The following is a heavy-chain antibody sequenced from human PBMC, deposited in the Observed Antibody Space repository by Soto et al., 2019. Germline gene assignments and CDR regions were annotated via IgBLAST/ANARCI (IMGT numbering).Heavy chain of an antibody. D-gene: IGHD2-21*02. V-gene: IGHV4-39*01. CDR1: GGSVSSSSYY. CDR2: VYYSGST. Sequence: SETLSLTCTVSGGSVSSSSYYWGWVRQPPGKGLEWIGSVYYSGSTYYNPSLQSRVTISVDKSKNQFSLKLISVTAADTAVYYGASYMTLDYFDYWGQGTLVTVSS. J-gene: IGHJ4*02. CDR3: ASYMTLDYFDY.